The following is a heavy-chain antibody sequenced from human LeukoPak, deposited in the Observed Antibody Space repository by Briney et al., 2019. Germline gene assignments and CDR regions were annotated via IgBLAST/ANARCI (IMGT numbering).Heavy chain of an antibody. CDR3: ARGLGSSWYWVFDY. Sequence: PSETLSLTCTVSRVSICGFYWSWIGPAPGQGRGWVGYIFYSGGTNYNPSPKSRGAISADTSTNQFSLKMSSVTAAETAVYYCARGLGSSWYWVFDYWGQGTLVTVSS. D-gene: IGHD6-13*01. CDR2: IFYSGGT. J-gene: IGHJ4*02. V-gene: IGHV4-59*01. CDR1: RVSICGFY.